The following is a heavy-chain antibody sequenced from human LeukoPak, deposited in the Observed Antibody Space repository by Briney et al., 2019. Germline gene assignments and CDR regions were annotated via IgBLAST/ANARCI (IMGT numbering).Heavy chain of an antibody. D-gene: IGHD1-1*01. Sequence: GGSLRLSCAASRFTFSPYWMHWVRQGPGKGLEWVANIKEDGSEKYYVDSVKGRFTISRDNAKNSLYLQMNSLRAEDTAVYYCARGVEPTPGFDYWGQGTLVTVSS. J-gene: IGHJ4*02. CDR1: RFTFSPYW. V-gene: IGHV3-7*01. CDR3: ARGVEPTPGFDY. CDR2: IKEDGSEK.